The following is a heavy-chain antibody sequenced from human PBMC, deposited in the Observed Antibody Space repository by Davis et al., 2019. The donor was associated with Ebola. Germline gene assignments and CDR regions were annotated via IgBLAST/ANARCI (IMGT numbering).Heavy chain of an antibody. Sequence: PGGSLRLSCAASGFTFTTYALSWVRQAPGQGLEWVSTISYSGGSTYYADSVKGRFTISRDNSKNSLYLQVSSLRAEDTAVYYCAKYSGRALDYWGQGTLVTVSS. CDR1: GFTFTTYA. V-gene: IGHV3-23*01. CDR3: AKYSGRALDY. D-gene: IGHD1-26*01. CDR2: ISYSGGST. J-gene: IGHJ4*02.